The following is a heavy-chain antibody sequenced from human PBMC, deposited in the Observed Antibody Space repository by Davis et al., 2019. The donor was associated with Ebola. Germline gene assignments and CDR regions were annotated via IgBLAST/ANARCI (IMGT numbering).Heavy chain of an antibody. CDR2: FNPHNGNT. D-gene: IGHD1-1*01. J-gene: IGHJ4*02. V-gene: IGHV1-18*04. CDR1: GYTFTNYG. Sequence: ASVPVSCKASGYTFTNYGLTWVRQAPGQGLEWMGWFNPHNGNTNYAQNVQGRVIMTSDTATTTAYMEVGSLRSDDTAVYYCARAQFPTTSDHWGQGTLVTVSS. CDR3: ARAQFPTTSDH.